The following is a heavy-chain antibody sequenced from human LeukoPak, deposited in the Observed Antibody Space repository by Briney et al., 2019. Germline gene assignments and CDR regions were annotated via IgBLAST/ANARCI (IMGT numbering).Heavy chain of an antibody. V-gene: IGHV3-30*18. CDR3: AKDGFCSGDSCYPNFFHY. Sequence: PGGSLRLSCGDSGFTFSHYGMHWVRPAPGKGLEWMSFISTDGSYKYSADSVEGRFIISRDNSKSTLYLQMNSLRADDTAFYFCAKDGFCSGDSCYPNFFHYWGQGTLVTVSS. J-gene: IGHJ4*02. CDR1: GFTFSHYG. D-gene: IGHD2-15*01. CDR2: ISTDGSYK.